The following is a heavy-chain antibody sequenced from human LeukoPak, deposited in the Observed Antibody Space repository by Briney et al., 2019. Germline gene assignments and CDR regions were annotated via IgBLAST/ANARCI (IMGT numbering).Heavy chain of an antibody. CDR2: ISSNGGST. CDR1: GFTFRSYA. V-gene: IGHV3-64D*09. CDR3: VKDQSYCSGGSCYYYFDH. Sequence: GGSLRPSCSASGFTFRSYAMQWVRQAPRKRLEYVSAISSNGGSTYYADSVKGRFTISRDNSKSTLYLQMSSLRGEDTAVYYCVKDQSYCSGGSCYYYFDHWGEGTLVTVSS. J-gene: IGHJ4*02. D-gene: IGHD2-15*01.